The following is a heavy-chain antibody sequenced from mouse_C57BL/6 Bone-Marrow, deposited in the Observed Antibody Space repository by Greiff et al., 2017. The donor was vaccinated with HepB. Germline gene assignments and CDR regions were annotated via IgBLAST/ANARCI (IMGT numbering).Heavy chain of an antibody. D-gene: IGHD3-3*01. CDR3: ARAGQPRAY. CDR1: GFTFSSYA. J-gene: IGHJ3*01. CDR2: ISDGGSYT. V-gene: IGHV5-4*01. Sequence: EVQLQESGGGLVKPGGSLKLSCAASGFTFSSYAMSWVRQTPEKRLEWVATISDGGSYTYYPDNVKGRFTISRDNAKNNLYLQMSHLKSEDTAMYYCARAGQPRAYWGQGTLVTVSA.